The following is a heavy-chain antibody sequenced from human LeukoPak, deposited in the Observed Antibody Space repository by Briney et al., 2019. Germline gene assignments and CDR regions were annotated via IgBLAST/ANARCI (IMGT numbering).Heavy chain of an antibody. Sequence: GGSLRLSCAASGFTFSSYGMHWVRQAPGKGLEWVAAIWYDGSNKYYADSVKGRFTISRDNSKNTLYLQMNSLRAEDTAVYYCARSYDDSFDYWSQGTLVTVSS. J-gene: IGHJ4*02. CDR2: IWYDGSNK. D-gene: IGHD3-22*01. CDR1: GFTFSSYG. CDR3: ARSYDDSFDY. V-gene: IGHV3-33*01.